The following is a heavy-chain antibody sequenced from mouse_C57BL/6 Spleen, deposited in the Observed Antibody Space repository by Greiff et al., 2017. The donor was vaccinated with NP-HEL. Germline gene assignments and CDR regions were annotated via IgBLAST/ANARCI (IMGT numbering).Heavy chain of an antibody. CDR2: ICWDDDK. CDR3: ARIWSNTRGYAMDY. CDR1: GFSLSTFGMG. J-gene: IGHJ4*01. Sequence: QVTLKVCGPGILQPSQTLSLTCSFSGFSLSTFGMGVGWIRQPSGKGLEWLAHICWDDDKYYNPALKSWLTISKDTSKNQVFPKIANVDTADTATYYCARIWSNTRGYAMDYWGQGTSVTVSS. V-gene: IGHV8-8*01.